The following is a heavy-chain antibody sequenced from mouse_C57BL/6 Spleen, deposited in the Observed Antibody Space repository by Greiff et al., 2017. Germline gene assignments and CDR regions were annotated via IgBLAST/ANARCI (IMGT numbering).Heavy chain of an antibody. J-gene: IGHJ4*01. CDR2: IHPSDSDT. V-gene: IGHV1-74*01. D-gene: IGHD1-1*01. CDR1: GYTFTSYW. CDR3: AIPPITTVEGDYAMDY. Sequence: QVQLQQPGAELVKPGASVKVSCKASGYTFTSYWMHWVKQRPGQGLEWIGRIHPSDSDTNYTQKFKGKATLTVDKSSSTAYMQLSSLTSEDSAVYYCAIPPITTVEGDYAMDYWGQGTSVTVSS.